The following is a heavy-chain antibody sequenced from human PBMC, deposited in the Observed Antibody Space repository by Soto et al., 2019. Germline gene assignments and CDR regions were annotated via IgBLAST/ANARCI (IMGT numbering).Heavy chain of an antibody. CDR3: ARKDDFWSGSGSFDP. J-gene: IGHJ5*02. V-gene: IGHV4-39*01. CDR1: GGSISSSRYY. D-gene: IGHD3-3*01. CDR2: IYYKGFT. Sequence: TLSLTCTVSGGSISSSRYYWGWIRQPPGKGLEWIGSIYYKGFTYYNPSLKSRVTISVDTSRNQFSLKLNSVTTADTAVYFCARKDDFWSGSGSFDPWGQGTLVTVS.